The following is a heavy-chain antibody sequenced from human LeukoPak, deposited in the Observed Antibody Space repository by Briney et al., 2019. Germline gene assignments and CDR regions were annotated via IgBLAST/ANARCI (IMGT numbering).Heavy chain of an antibody. D-gene: IGHD6-13*01. Sequence: PGRSLRLSCAASGFTFSSYAMHWVRQAPGKGLEWVAVISYDGSNKYYADSVKGRFTISRDNSKNTLYLQMNSLRAEDTAVYYCGRTVAAAAGYFDYWGQGTLVTVSS. J-gene: IGHJ4*02. CDR1: GFTFSSYA. V-gene: IGHV3-30-3*01. CDR2: ISYDGSNK. CDR3: GRTVAAAAGYFDY.